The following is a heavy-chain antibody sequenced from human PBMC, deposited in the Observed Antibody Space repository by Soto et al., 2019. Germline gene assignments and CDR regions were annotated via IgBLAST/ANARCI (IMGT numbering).Heavy chain of an antibody. J-gene: IGHJ4*02. Sequence: PGGSLRLSCAASGFRFSSYSMSWVRQTPGKGLEWVAAITATGDRTYYADSVTGRFTISRDNSKKTHYLQTTSLGAEDTAMYYCATMNGYFEYWGQGTPVTVSS. CDR2: ITATGDRT. CDR1: GFRFSSYS. D-gene: IGHD3-22*01. V-gene: IGHV3-23*01. CDR3: ATMNGYFEY.